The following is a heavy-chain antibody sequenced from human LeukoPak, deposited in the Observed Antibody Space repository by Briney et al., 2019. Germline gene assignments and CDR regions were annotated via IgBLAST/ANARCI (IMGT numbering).Heavy chain of an antibody. CDR2: ISGSDGST. Sequence: PGGSLRLSCAASGFTFSSYAMSWVRQAPGKGLEWVSAISGSDGSTYYADSVKGRFTISRDNSKNTLYLQMNSLRAEDTAVYYCAKLSAFGIAVASLDYWGQGTLVTVSS. D-gene: IGHD6-19*01. CDR3: AKLSAFGIAVASLDY. V-gene: IGHV3-23*01. CDR1: GFTFSSYA. J-gene: IGHJ4*02.